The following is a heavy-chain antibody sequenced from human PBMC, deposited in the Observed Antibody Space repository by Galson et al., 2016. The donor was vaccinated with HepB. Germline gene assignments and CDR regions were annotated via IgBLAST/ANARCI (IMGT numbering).Heavy chain of an antibody. J-gene: IGHJ3*02. CDR3: ARDRTYYYDSSGYSHAFDI. CDR1: GYTFTSYG. V-gene: IGHV1-18*04. CDR2: ISSYNAKT. D-gene: IGHD3-22*01. Sequence: SVKVSCKASGYTFTSYGISWVRQAPGQGLEWMGRISSYNAKTNYAQKFQGRVTMTTDISTSTAYMVLRSLRPDDTAVFYCARDRTYYYDSSGYSHAFDIWGQGTMVTGSS.